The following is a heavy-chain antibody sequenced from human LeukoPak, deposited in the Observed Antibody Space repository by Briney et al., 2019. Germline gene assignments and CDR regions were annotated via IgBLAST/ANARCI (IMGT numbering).Heavy chain of an antibody. V-gene: IGHV3-7*03. CDR1: GFTFSSYW. Sequence: GGSLRLSCAASGFTFSSYWMSWVRQAPGKGLEWVANIKQDGSEKYYVDSVKGRFTISRDNAKNPLYLQMNSLRAEDTAVYYCARENNDYVWGSYRYFNDYWGQGTLVTVSP. D-gene: IGHD3-16*02. J-gene: IGHJ4*02. CDR3: ARENNDYVWGSYRYFNDY. CDR2: IKQDGSEK.